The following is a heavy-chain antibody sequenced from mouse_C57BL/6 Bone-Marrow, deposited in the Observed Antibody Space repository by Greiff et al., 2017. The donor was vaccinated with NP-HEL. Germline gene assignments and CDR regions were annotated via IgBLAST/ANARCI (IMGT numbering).Heavy chain of an antibody. V-gene: IGHV1-64*01. CDR1: GYTFTSYW. CDR2: IHPNSGST. Sequence: QVQLQQPGAELVKPGASVKLSCKASGYTFTSYWMHWVKQRPGQGLEWIGMIHPNSGSTNYTEKFKSKATLSVEKTSSTAYMPLSSLTSEDSAVYYCARDYSNGYYAMDYWGQGTSVTVSS. CDR3: ARDYSNGYYAMDY. D-gene: IGHD2-5*01. J-gene: IGHJ4*01.